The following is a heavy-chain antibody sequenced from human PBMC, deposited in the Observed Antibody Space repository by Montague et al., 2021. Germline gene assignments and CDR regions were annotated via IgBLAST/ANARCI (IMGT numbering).Heavy chain of an antibody. CDR3: ASSSRGRWLQSYFDY. D-gene: IGHD5-24*01. J-gene: IGHJ4*02. V-gene: IGHV4-34*01. CDR1: DGSFNAYY. CDR2: IHHRGSIYYDPTT. Sequence: SETLSLTCAVYDGSFNAYYWSWIRQSPGKGLEWIGEIHHRGSIYYDPTTDHNPSLQSRVTIAVDASKNQFSLRLRSVTAADTAVYYCASSSRGRWLQSYFDYWGQGTLVTVSS.